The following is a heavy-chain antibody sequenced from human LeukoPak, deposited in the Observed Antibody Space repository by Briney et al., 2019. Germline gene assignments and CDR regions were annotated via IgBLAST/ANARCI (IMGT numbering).Heavy chain of an antibody. V-gene: IGHV5-51*01. Sequence: GESLKISCRGFGYTFTNYWIGWVRQMPGKGLEWMGIIYPGDSDTKYSPSFQGQVTFSADKSISTAYLQWSSLKASDTAMYYCASYQPDHFDYWGQGTLVTVSS. D-gene: IGHD1-14*01. CDR1: GYTFTNYW. CDR3: ASYQPDHFDY. J-gene: IGHJ4*02. CDR2: IYPGDSDT.